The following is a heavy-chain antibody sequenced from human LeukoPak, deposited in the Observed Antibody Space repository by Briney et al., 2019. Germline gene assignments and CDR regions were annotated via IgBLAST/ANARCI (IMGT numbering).Heavy chain of an antibody. CDR3: ARILSYSFDY. J-gene: IGHJ4*02. CDR1: GGSFSGYY. Sequence: PSETLSLTCAVYGGSFSGYYWSWIRQPPGKGLEWIGEINHSGSTNYNPSLKSRVTISVDTSKNQFSLKLSSVTAADTAVYYCARILSYSFDYWGQGTLVTVSS. CDR2: INHSGST. V-gene: IGHV4-34*01. D-gene: IGHD6-6*01.